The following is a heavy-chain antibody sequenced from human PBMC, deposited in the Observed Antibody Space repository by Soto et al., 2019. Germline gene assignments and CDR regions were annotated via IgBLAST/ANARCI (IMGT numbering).Heavy chain of an antibody. Sequence: SEDPCDAYTNSAVGWVWQAKRQEFEWMGWISAYNGNTKYPQNLQDRVTMTTDTSTSTAYMELRSLRSDDTAVYYCSTTYSKCFSSSESDYLRHRSQGTVS. CDR3: STTYSKCFSSSESDY. CDR2: ISAYNGNT. V-gene: IGHV1-18*01. D-gene: IGHD2-21*01. CDR1: CDAYTNSA. J-gene: IGHJ4*01.